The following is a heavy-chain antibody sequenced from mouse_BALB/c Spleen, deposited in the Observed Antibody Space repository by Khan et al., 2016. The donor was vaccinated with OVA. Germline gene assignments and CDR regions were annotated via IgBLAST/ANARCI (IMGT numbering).Heavy chain of an antibody. Sequence: QVQLQQPGAELVKPGSSLKLSCKASGYTFTSYSMYWVQQRPGQGLEWIGGINPSNGGTHFNEKFKSKATLTVDKSSSTTDMQLSSLTSKDSAVYYCARSGYGNPCAYWGQGTLVTVSA. D-gene: IGHD2-1*01. CDR1: GYTFTSYS. J-gene: IGHJ3*01. CDR2: INPSNGGT. V-gene: IGHV1S81*02. CDR3: ARSGYGNPCAY.